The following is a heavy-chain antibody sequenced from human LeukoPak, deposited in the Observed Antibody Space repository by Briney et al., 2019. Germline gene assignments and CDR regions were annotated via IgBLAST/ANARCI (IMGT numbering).Heavy chain of an antibody. CDR1: GFTFSSYS. CDR3: ARAGYSSSWYWGIDYYYYYMDV. Sequence: GGSLRLSCAASGFTFSSYSMNWVRQAPGKGLEWVSYISSSSSTIYYADSVKGRFTISRDNAKNSLYLQMNSLRAEDTAVYYCARAGYSSSWYWGIDYYYYYMDVWGKGTTVTISS. V-gene: IGHV3-48*01. J-gene: IGHJ6*03. CDR2: ISSSSSTI. D-gene: IGHD6-13*01.